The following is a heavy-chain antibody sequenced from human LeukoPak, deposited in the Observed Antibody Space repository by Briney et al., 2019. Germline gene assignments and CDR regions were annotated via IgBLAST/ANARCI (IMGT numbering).Heavy chain of an antibody. D-gene: IGHD2-2*01. Sequence: GRSLRLSCAASGFTFSSCSMNWVRQAPGKGLEWVSYISSSGSTIHFADSVKGRFTISRDNAKNSLYLQMNSLRAEDTAVYYCARSGRPRGYADYYYYMDVWGKGTTVTVSS. J-gene: IGHJ6*03. V-gene: IGHV3-48*04. CDR1: GFTFSSCS. CDR2: ISSSGSTI. CDR3: ARSGRPRGYADYYYYMDV.